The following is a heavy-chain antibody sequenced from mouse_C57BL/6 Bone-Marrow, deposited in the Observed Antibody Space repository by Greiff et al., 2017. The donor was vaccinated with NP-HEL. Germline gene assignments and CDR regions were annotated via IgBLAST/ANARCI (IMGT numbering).Heavy chain of an antibody. Sequence: QVQLQQSGAELVRPGPSVKVTCKASGYAFTNYLIEWVKQRPGQGLEWIGVINPGSGGTNYNEKFKGKATLTADKSSSTAYMQLSSLTSEDSAVYFCARSTMVTTAYFDYWGQGTTLTVSS. J-gene: IGHJ2*01. D-gene: IGHD2-2*01. CDR3: ARSTMVTTAYFDY. CDR1: GYAFTNYL. V-gene: IGHV1-54*01. CDR2: INPGSGGT.